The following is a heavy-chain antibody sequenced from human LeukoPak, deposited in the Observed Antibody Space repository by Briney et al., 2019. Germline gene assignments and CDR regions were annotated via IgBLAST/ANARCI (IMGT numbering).Heavy chain of an antibody. CDR3: AKGSRSGLITMIRGTFEYYFDY. Sequence: GGSLRLSCAASGFTVSSNYMSWVRQAPGKGLEWVSAISGSGGSTYYADSVKGRFTISRDNSKNTLYLQMNSLRAEDTAVYYCAKGSRSGLITMIRGTFEYYFDYWGQGTLVTVSS. CDR1: GFTVSSNY. V-gene: IGHV3-23*01. CDR2: ISGSGGST. D-gene: IGHD3-22*01. J-gene: IGHJ4*02.